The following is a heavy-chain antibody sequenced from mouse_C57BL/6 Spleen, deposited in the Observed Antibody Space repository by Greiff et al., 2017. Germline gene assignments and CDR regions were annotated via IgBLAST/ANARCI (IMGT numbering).Heavy chain of an antibody. CDR1: GYAFSSSW. CDR3: ARDRIYYSSMDY. CDR2: IYPGAGDT. D-gene: IGHD1-1*01. V-gene: IGHV1-82*01. J-gene: IGHJ4*01. Sequence: QVQLKQSGPELVKPGASVKISCKASGYAFSSSWMNWVKQRPGKGLEWIGRIYPGAGDTNYNGKFKGKATLTADKSSSTAYMQLSSLTSEDSAVYFCARDRIYYSSMDYWGQGTSVTVSS.